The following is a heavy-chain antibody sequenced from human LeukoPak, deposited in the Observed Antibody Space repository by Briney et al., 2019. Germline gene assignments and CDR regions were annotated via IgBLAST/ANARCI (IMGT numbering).Heavy chain of an antibody. CDR3: AREGTSGGLNWLDP. Sequence: SETLSLTCTVSGGSISSYYWSWIRQPAGKGLEWIGRIYTSGSTNYNPSLKSRVTMSVNTSKNQFSLRLSSVNAADTAVYFCAREGTSGGLNWLDPWGQGTLVTVSS. J-gene: IGHJ5*02. CDR2: IYTSGST. D-gene: IGHD3-10*01. V-gene: IGHV4-4*07. CDR1: GGSISSYY.